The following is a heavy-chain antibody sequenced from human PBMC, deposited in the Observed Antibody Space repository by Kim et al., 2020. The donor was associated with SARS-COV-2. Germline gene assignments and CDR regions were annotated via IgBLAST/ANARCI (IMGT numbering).Heavy chain of an antibody. CDR1: GFTFSSYW. V-gene: IGHV3-7*01. D-gene: IGHD1-1*01. J-gene: IGHJ5*02. Sequence: GGSLRLSCAASGFTFSSYWMSWVRQAPGKGLEWVANIKQDGSEKYYVDSVKGRFTISRDNAKNSLYLQMNSLRAEDTAVYYCARDFLESSNPHNWFDPWGQGTLVTVSS. CDR2: IKQDGSEK. CDR3: ARDFLESSNPHNWFDP.